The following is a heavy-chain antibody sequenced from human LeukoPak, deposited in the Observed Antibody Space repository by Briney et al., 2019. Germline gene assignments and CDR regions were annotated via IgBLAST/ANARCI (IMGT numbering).Heavy chain of an antibody. CDR3: ARGRYSGSYLLDY. Sequence: GGSLRLSCAASGFTCSSYWMNWVRQAPGKGLEWVANIKQDGSEKYYVDSVKGRFTISRDNAKNSLYLQMNSLRAEDTALYYCARGRYSGSYLLDYWGQGTLVTVSS. CDR1: GFTCSSYW. CDR2: IKQDGSEK. V-gene: IGHV3-7*01. D-gene: IGHD1-26*01. J-gene: IGHJ4*02.